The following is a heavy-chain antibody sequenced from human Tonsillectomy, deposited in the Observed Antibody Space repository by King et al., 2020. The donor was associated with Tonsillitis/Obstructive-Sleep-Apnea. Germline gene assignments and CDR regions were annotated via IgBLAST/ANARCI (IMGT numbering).Heavy chain of an antibody. V-gene: IGHV3-30*01. CDR2: ISYGGSNK. CDR3: ARAPFKYSSGWYSYY. J-gene: IGHJ4*02. D-gene: IGHD6-19*01. Sequence: QLVESGGGVFQPGRSLRLSCAASGFTFSSYAIHWVRQAPGKGLEWVAVISYGGSNKYYADSVKGRFTISRDNSKNTLYLQMNSLRAEDTAVYYCARAPFKYSSGWYSYYWGQGTLVTVSS. CDR1: GFTFSSYA.